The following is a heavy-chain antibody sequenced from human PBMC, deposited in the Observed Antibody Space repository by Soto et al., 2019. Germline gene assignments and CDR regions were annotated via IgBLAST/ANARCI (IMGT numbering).Heavy chain of an antibody. CDR2: IDSGGDSI. CDR1: GFAFSDYS. J-gene: IGHJ4*02. V-gene: IGHV3-11*01. CDR3: ARESYYYEGGGPSDH. D-gene: IGHD3-22*01. Sequence: GGSLRLSCAASGFAFSDYSMMWIRQAPGKGLEWISYIDSGGDSIYYADSVKGRFAISRDNAENSLFPQMDTLRAQDTATYFCARESYYYEGGGPSDHWGQGVLVTVSS.